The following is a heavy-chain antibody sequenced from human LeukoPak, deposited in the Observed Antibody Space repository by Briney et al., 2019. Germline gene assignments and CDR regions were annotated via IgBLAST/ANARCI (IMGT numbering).Heavy chain of an antibody. V-gene: IGHV4-59*01. CDR3: ARDRIAVAGTRYFDY. J-gene: IGHJ4*02. Sequence: PSETLSLTCTVSGGSISSYYWSWIWQPPGKGLEWIGYIYYSGSTNYNPSLKSRVTISVDTSKNQFSLKLSSVTAAETAVYYCARDRIAVAGTRYFDYWGQGTLVTVSS. CDR2: IYYSGST. CDR1: GGSISSYY. D-gene: IGHD6-19*01.